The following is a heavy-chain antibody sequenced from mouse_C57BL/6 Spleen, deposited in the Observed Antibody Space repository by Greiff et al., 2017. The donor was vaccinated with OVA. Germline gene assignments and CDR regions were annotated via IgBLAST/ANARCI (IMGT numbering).Heavy chain of an antibody. Sequence: QVQLQQSGAELVRPGASVTLSCKASGYTFTDYEMHWVKQTPVHGLEWIGAIDPETGGTAYNQKFKGKAILTADKSSSTAYMELRSLTSEDSAVYYGTRDYGSSLYYFDYWGQGTTRTVSS. CDR3: TRDYGSSLYYFDY. V-gene: IGHV1-15*01. CDR1: GYTFTDYE. D-gene: IGHD1-1*01. J-gene: IGHJ2*01. CDR2: IDPETGGT.